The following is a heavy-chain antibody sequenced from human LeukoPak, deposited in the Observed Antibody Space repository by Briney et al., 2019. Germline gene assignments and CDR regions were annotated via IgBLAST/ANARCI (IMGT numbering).Heavy chain of an antibody. CDR2: ISAYNGNT. CDR3: ARGRDTAMVNPYYYYGMDV. CDR1: GYTFTSYG. D-gene: IGHD5-18*01. V-gene: IGHV1-18*01. Sequence: ASVKVSCKAFGYTFTSYGISWVRQAPGQGLEWMGWISAYNGNTNYAQKLQGRVTMTTDTSTSTAYMELRSLRSDDTAVYYCARGRDTAMVNPYYYYGMDVWGQGTTVTVSS. J-gene: IGHJ6*02.